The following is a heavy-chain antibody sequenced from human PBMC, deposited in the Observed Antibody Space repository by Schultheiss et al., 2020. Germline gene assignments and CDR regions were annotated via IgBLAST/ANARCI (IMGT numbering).Heavy chain of an antibody. J-gene: IGHJ6*04. Sequence: SETLSLTCTVSGGSISGYYWSWIRQPPGKGLEWIGEINHSGSTNYNPSLKSRVTISVDTSKNQFSLKLSSVTAADTAVYYCARDLKGRSWGVLYYYAQRGYYYYGMDVWGKGTTVTVSS. CDR2: INHSGST. V-gene: IGHV4-34*01. D-gene: IGHD3-10*01. CDR3: ARDLKGRSWGVLYYYAQRGYYYYGMDV. CDR1: GGSISGYY.